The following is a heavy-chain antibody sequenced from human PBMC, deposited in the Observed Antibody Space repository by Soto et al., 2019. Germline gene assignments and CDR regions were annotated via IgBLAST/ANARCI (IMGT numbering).Heavy chain of an antibody. J-gene: IGHJ5*02. CDR2: INPNSGGT. D-gene: IGHD6-19*01. CDR3: ARVSYSSCWYQGWFDP. CDR1: GYTFTGYY. Sequence: QVQLVQSGAEVKKPGASVKVSCKASGYTFTGYYMHWVRQAPGQGLEWMGWINPNSGGTNYAQKFQGWVTMTRDTSISTAYMELSRLRSDDTAVYYCARVSYSSCWYQGWFDPWGQGTLVTVSS. V-gene: IGHV1-2*04.